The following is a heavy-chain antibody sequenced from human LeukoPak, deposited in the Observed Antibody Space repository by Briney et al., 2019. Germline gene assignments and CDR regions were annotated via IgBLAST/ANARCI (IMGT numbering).Heavy chain of an antibody. CDR2: FDPEDGET. V-gene: IGHV1-24*01. J-gene: IGHJ4*02. D-gene: IGHD4-23*01. CDR1: GFTLTQLA. CDR3: AREGYGGNSVTFVY. Sequence: ASVKVSCKVSGFTLTQLAIHWVRQAPGKGLEWMGGFDPEDGETIYAQKFQGRVTMTEDTSTDTAYMELSSLRSEDTAVYYCAREGYGGNSVTFVYWGQGTLVTVSS.